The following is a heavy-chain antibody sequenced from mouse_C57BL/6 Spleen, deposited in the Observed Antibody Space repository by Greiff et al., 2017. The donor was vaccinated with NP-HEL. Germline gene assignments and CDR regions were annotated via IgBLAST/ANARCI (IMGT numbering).Heavy chain of an antibody. J-gene: IGHJ1*03. Sequence: DVMLVESGGGLVKPGGSLKLSCAASGFTFSSYAMSWVRQTPEKRLEWVATISDGGSYTYYPDNVKGRFTISRDNAKNNLYLQMSHLKSEDTAMYYCARDPLPYYGSSPYWYFDVWGTGTTVTVSS. CDR2: ISDGGSYT. CDR1: GFTFSSYA. V-gene: IGHV5-4*01. CDR3: ARDPLPYYGSSPYWYFDV. D-gene: IGHD1-1*01.